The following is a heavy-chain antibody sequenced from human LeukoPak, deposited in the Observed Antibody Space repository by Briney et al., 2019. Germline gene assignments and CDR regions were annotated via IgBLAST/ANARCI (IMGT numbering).Heavy chain of an antibody. Sequence: GGSLRLSCAASGFTFSSYTMNWVRQAPGKGLEWISKINSGSTTIYYKDSVRGRFTISRDNAKNTLYLQMNSLRAEVTAVYYCARALPTMVRGVRNYGMDVWGQGTTVTVSS. CDR1: GFTFSSYT. D-gene: IGHD3-10*01. V-gene: IGHV3-48*01. J-gene: IGHJ6*02. CDR2: INSGSTTI. CDR3: ARALPTMVRGVRNYGMDV.